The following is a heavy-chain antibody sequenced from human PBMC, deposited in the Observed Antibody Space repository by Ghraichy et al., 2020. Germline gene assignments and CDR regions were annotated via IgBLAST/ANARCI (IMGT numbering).Heavy chain of an antibody. CDR2: MSPGGTS. D-gene: IGHD3-10*01. J-gene: IGHJ5*02. CDR3: ARIKRGFDP. Sequence: LNISCSVSGASISNNVYYWGWIRQPPGKGLEWIGSMSPGGTSYYNPSLTSRVSVSLDTSRNQFSLKVTSLTAADTAVYYCARIKRGFDPWGQGTLVAVSS. V-gene: IGHV4-39*07. CDR1: GASISNNVYY.